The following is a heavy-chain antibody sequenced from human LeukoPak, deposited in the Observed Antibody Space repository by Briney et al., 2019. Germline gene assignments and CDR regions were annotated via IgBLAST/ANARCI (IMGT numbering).Heavy chain of an antibody. D-gene: IGHD3-16*01. CDR3: FRYEETSGRFGDS. CDR2: IKSKLFNSET. CDR1: GFTFYDSA. Sequence: GGSLKLSCAATGFTFYDSAIHWVRQAPGKGLEWLGRIKSKLFNSETAYVESVKGRFTIYKDDSKNMAFLAMNNLKTDDTALYYCFRYEETSGRFGDSWGQGALVTVSS. V-gene: IGHV3-73*01. J-gene: IGHJ4*02.